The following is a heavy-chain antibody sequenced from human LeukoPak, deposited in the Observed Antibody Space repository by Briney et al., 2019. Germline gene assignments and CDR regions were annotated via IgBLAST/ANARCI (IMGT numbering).Heavy chain of an antibody. Sequence: GGSLRLSCAASGFTLSSYSMNWVRQAPGKGLEWVSSISSSSSYIYYADSVKGRFTISRDHAKKSLYLQMDSLRAEDTAVYYCARGPPPPRPLLWFGELLSSWGQGTLVTVSS. CDR1: GFTLSSYS. CDR2: ISSSSSYI. J-gene: IGHJ5*02. D-gene: IGHD3-10*01. CDR3: ARGPPPPRPLLWFGELLSS. V-gene: IGHV3-21*01.